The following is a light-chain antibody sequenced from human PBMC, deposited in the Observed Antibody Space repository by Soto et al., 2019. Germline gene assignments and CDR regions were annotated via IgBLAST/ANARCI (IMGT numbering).Light chain of an antibody. Sequence: AIQLTQSPSSLSASVGDRVTITCRASQGVRSPLAWYQQTPGKVPKFLIFGASSLGTGVPSRFSASVSGTDITLTFISLQPEYLATYYGQRFNDYPLTFGGGTKVEIK. CDR2: GAS. V-gene: IGKV1D-13*01. J-gene: IGKJ4*01. CDR1: QGVRSP. CDR3: QRFNDYPLT.